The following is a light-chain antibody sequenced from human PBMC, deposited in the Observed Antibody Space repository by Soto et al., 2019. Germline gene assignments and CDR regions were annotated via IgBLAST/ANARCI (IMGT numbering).Light chain of an antibody. CDR2: DAS. V-gene: IGKV3-20*01. J-gene: IGKJ5*01. CDR1: QSVRSH. CDR3: QQYDSSPIT. Sequence: IVMTQSPATLSVSPGEGVTLSCRASQSVRSHLAWYQQKPGQPPRLLIYDASNRATGIPDRFSGSGSGTDFTLTISRLEPEDFAVYYCQQYDSSPITFGQGTRLEIK.